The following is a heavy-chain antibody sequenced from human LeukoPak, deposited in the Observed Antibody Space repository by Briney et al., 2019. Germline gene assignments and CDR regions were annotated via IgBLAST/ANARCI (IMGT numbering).Heavy chain of an antibody. J-gene: IGHJ4*02. D-gene: IGHD2-2*02. CDR1: GYTSTSYD. CDR2: MNPNSGNT. Sequence: ASVKVSCKASGYTSTSYDINWVRQATGQGLEWMGWMNPNSGNTGYAQKFQGRVTITRNTSISTAYMELSSLRSEDTAVYYCARGHCSSTSCYTVSFGFDYWGQGTLVTVSS. V-gene: IGHV1-8*03. CDR3: ARGHCSSTSCYTVSFGFDY.